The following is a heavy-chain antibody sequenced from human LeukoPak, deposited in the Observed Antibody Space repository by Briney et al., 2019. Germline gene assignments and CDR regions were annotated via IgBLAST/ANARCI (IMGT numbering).Heavy chain of an antibody. CDR2: INPSGGST. J-gene: IGHJ5*02. CDR1: GYTFTSYY. CDR3: ARGVESSSFDP. V-gene: IGHV1-46*01. D-gene: IGHD1-1*01. Sequence: ASVTVSCKASGYTFTSYYMHWVRQAPGQGLEWMGIINPSGGSTSYAQKFQGRVTMTRNTSISTAYMELSSLRSEDTAVYYCARGVESSSFDPWGQGTLVTVSS.